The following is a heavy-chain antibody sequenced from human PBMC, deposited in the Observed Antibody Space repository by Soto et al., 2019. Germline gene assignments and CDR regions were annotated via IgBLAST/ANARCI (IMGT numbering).Heavy chain of an antibody. CDR2: ISGSGGST. CDR3: AKPTDYGGNSALAEYFQH. J-gene: IGHJ1*01. D-gene: IGHD4-17*01. V-gene: IGHV3-23*01. Sequence: GGSLRLSCAASGFTFSSYAMSWVRQAPGKGLEWVSAISGSGGSTYYADSVKGRFTISRDNSKNTLYLQMNSLRAEDTAVYYCAKPTDYGGNSALAEYFQHWGQGTLVTVSS. CDR1: GFTFSSYA.